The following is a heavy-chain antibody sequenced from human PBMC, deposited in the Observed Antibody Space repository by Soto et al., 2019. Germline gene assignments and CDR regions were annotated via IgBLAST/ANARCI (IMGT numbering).Heavy chain of an antibody. CDR3: ARDRAGRHCSSTSCYASFDY. J-gene: IGHJ4*02. V-gene: IGHV1-69*04. CDR1: GGTFSSYT. CDR2: IIPILGIA. D-gene: IGHD2-2*01. Sequence: SVKASCKASGGTFSSYTISWVRQAPGQGLEWMGRIIPILGIANYAQKFQGRVTITADKSTSTAYMELSSLRSEDTAVYYCARDRAGRHCSSTSCYASFDYWGQGTLVTVSS.